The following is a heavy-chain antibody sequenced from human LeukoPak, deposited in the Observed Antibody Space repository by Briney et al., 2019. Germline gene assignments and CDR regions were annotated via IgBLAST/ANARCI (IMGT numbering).Heavy chain of an antibody. J-gene: IGHJ4*02. CDR2: INPNSGGT. Sequence: ASAKVSCKASGYTFTGYYMHWVRQAPGQGLEWMGRINPNSGGTNYAQKFQGRVTMTRDTSISTAYMELRRMRSDDTAVYYCARDSDVLRYFDWSRHFDYWGQGTLVTVSS. D-gene: IGHD3-9*01. CDR3: ARDSDVLRYFDWSRHFDY. CDR1: GYTFTGYY. V-gene: IGHV1-2*06.